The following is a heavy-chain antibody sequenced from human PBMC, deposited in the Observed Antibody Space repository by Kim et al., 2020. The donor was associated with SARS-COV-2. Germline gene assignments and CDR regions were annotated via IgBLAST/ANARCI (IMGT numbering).Heavy chain of an antibody. Sequence: GESLKISCKGSGYSFTSYWIGWVRQMPGKGLEWMGIIYPGDSDTRYSPSFQGQVTISADKSISTAYLQWSSLKASDTAMYYCARGLDGPEYSSSSFFLGGGASDYWGQGTLVTVSS. CDR1: GYSFTSYW. V-gene: IGHV5-51*01. CDR2: IYPGDSDT. D-gene: IGHD6-6*01. J-gene: IGHJ4*02. CDR3: ARGLDGPEYSSSSFFLGGGASDY.